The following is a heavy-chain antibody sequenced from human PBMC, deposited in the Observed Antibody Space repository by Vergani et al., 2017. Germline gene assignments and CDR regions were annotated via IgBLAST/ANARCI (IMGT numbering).Heavy chain of an antibody. V-gene: IGHV3-23*04. CDR2: ISSDGGST. Sequence: EVLLVESGGDLVQPGGSLRLSCEASGFTFSDYYMSWIRQAPGKGLEWVSTISSDGGSTYYADSVKGRFTISRDNSKNTLSLQMNSLTAEDTAIYYCAGPQGTSAYYYGGFDYWGQGILVTVSS. J-gene: IGHJ4*02. D-gene: IGHD3-22*01. CDR1: GFTFSDYY. CDR3: AGPQGTSAYYYGGFDY.